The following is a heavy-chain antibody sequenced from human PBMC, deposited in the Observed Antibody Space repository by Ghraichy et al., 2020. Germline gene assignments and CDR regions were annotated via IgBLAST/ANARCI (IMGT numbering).Heavy chain of an antibody. D-gene: IGHD5/OR15-5a*01. CDR3: VRLGLGHYMDV. J-gene: IGHJ6*03. Sequence: SQTLSLTCNVPGDSMKTYYWSWIRQSPGKGLEWLGYNFYYASAKYNPSLEGRSTISIDTSKNQFSLRLSSVTAADTAFYYCVRLGLGHYMDVWGKGTTVIVS. V-gene: IGHV4-59*08. CDR1: GDSMKTYY. CDR2: NFYYASA.